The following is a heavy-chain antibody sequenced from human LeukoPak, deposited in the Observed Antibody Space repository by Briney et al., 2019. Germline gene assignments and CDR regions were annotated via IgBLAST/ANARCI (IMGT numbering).Heavy chain of an antibody. Sequence: PSETLSLTCTVSGGSISSSSYYWGWIGQPPGQGLVWRGSIYYSGSSYYDPSIRSLVTISVDTSKKEFSLMLSSVTAADTAGYYCARRGGVYYGDFLHYWGQGPLVIVSS. CDR2: IYYSGSS. D-gene: IGHD4-17*01. CDR1: GGSISSSSYY. V-gene: IGHV4-39*01. CDR3: ARRGGVYYGDFLHY. J-gene: IGHJ4*02.